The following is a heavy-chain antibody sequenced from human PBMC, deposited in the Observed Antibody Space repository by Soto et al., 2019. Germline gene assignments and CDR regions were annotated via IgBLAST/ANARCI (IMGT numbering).Heavy chain of an antibody. J-gene: IGHJ6*03. CDR1: GFTFSSYG. CDR3: ARAYGDYYYYYMDV. Sequence: QVQLVESGGGVVQPGRSLRLSCAASGFTFSSYGMHWVRQAPGKGLEWVAVIWYDGSNKYYADSVKGRCTISRDNSMNTLYLQMNRLRAEDTAVYYCARAYGDYYYYYMDVWGKGTTVTVSS. V-gene: IGHV3-33*01. CDR2: IWYDGSNK. D-gene: IGHD4-17*01.